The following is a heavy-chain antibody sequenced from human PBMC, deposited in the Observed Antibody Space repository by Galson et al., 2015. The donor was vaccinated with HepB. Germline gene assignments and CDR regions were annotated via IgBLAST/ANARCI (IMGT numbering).Heavy chain of an antibody. CDR1: GFTFSSYG. Sequence: LRLSCAASGFTFSSYGMHWIRQAPGKGLEWVAVISYDGSNKYYADSVKGRFTISRDNSKNTLYLQMNSLRAEDTAVYYCAKDRVDGSDDYNIFGYWGQGTLVTVSS. D-gene: IGHD5-24*01. V-gene: IGHV3-30*18. CDR3: AKDRVDGSDDYNIFGY. CDR2: ISYDGSNK. J-gene: IGHJ4*02.